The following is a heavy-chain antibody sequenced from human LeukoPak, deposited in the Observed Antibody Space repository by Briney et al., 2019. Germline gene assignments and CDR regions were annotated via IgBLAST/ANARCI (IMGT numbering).Heavy chain of an antibody. Sequence: GGSLRLSCAVSGFRFGSDWMSWVRQAPGKGLEWVANISPDGSEKFYVDSVKGRFTISRDNGKNSLYLQLNSMRADDTAVYYCARYYDPPVGDAFDLWGQGTMVTVSS. CDR1: GFRFGSDW. J-gene: IGHJ3*01. V-gene: IGHV3-7*01. CDR2: ISPDGSEK. CDR3: ARYYDPPVGDAFDL. D-gene: IGHD3-16*01.